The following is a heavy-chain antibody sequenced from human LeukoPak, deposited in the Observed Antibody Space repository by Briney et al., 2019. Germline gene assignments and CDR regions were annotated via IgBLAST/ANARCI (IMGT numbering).Heavy chain of an antibody. D-gene: IGHD5-24*01. CDR3: ARVDLKCLQPAFDY. J-gene: IGHJ4*02. V-gene: IGHV1-2*02. CDR2: INPNSGGT. Sequence: ASVKVSCKASGYTFTGYFIHWVRQAPGQGLEWMGWINPNSGGTNYAQKFQGRVTMTRDTSINTAYMELSRLRSDDTAVYSCARVDLKCLQPAFDYWGQGTLVTVSS. CDR1: GYTFTGYF.